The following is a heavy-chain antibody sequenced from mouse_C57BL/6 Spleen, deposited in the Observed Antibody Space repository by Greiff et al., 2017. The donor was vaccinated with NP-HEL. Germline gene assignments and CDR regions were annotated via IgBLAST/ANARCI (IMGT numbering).Heavy chain of an antibody. D-gene: IGHD1-1*01. Sequence: QVQLQQSGAELVKPGASVKMSCKASGYTFTSYWITWVKQRPGQGLEWIGDIYPGSGSTNYNEKFKSKATLTVDTSSSTAYMQLSSLTSEDSAVYYCARGHYYGSSKGYWGQGTTLTVAS. CDR3: ARGHYYGSSKGY. CDR2: IYPGSGST. CDR1: GYTFTSYW. J-gene: IGHJ2*01. V-gene: IGHV1-55*01.